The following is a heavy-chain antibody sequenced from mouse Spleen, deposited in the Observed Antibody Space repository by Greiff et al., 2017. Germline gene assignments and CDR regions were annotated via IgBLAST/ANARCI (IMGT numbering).Heavy chain of an antibody. Sequence: EVKLMESGGGLVKLGGSLKLSCAASGFTFSSYAMSWVRQTPEKRLEWVATISSGGGNTYYPDSVKGRFTISRDNAKNTLYLQMSSLKSEDTAMYYCARDYRYNGFAMDYWGQGTSVTVSS. D-gene: IGHD2-14*01. CDR3: ARDYRYNGFAMDY. V-gene: IGHV5-9*04. J-gene: IGHJ4*01. CDR2: ISSGGGNT. CDR1: GFTFSSYA.